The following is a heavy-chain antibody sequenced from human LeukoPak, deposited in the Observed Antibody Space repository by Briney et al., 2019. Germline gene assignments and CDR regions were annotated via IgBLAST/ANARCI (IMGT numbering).Heavy chain of an antibody. CDR1: GGSFSGYY. CDR3: ARSAVTTQLDY. J-gene: IGHJ4*02. Sequence: SETLPLTCAVYGGSFSGYYWSWIRQPPGKGLEWIGEVNHSGSTNYNPSLKSRVTISVDTSKNQFSLKLSSVTAADTAVYYCARSAVTTQLDYWGQGTLVTVSS. V-gene: IGHV4-34*01. D-gene: IGHD4-17*01. CDR2: VNHSGST.